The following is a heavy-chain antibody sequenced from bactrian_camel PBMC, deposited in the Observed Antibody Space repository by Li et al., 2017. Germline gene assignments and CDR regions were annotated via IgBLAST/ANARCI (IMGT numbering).Heavy chain of an antibody. CDR3: AAGTWGKDVDYDCLNY. V-gene: IGHV3S31*01. CDR1: GSTASTYA. CDR2: IILRTGNA. D-gene: IGHD4*01. J-gene: IGHJ4*01. Sequence: QLVESGGGSVQPGGSLRLSCAASGSTASTYAMAWFRQAPGKEREGIASIILRTGNAAHTDSVKGRFTISQDNAKNTLYLQMNSLRPEDTAVYYCAAGTWGKDVDYDCLNYWGQGTQVTVS.